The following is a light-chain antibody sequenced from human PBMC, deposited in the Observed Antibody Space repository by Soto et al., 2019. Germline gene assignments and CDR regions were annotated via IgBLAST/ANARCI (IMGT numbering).Light chain of an antibody. CDR3: QQYDNLPLT. V-gene: IGKV1-33*01. J-gene: IGKJ4*01. CDR2: DAS. CDR1: QEIKNY. Sequence: IQITQSPSSLSSSVGCMFTSTCQASQEIKNYLHWYKQKSGKAPKLLIYDASDLETGVPSRFSGSGSGTDFTFTINSLQPEDIATYYCQQYDNLPLTLGGGTKVDI.